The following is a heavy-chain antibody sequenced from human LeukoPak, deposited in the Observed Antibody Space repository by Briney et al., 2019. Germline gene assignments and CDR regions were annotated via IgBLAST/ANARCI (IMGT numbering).Heavy chain of an antibody. J-gene: IGHJ5*02. Sequence: GGSLRLSCAASGFTFSSYSMNWVRQAPGKGLEWVSSISSSSSYIYYADSVKGRFTISRDNGKNSLYLQMNSLRAEDTAVYYCARRLWSGDSGWFDPWGQGTLVTVSS. CDR2: ISSSSSYI. V-gene: IGHV3-21*01. CDR1: GFTFSSYS. D-gene: IGHD3-3*01. CDR3: ARRLWSGDSGWFDP.